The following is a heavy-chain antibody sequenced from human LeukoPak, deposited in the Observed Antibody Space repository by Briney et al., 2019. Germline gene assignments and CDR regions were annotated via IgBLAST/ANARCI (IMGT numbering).Heavy chain of an antibody. Sequence: PSKTLSLTCTVSGGSISSYYWSWIRQPPGKGLEWIGYIYYSGSTNYNPSLKSRVTISVDTSKNQFSLKLSSVTAADTAVYYCARVSSGWSTDYYFDYWGQGTLVTVSS. V-gene: IGHV4-59*01. J-gene: IGHJ4*02. CDR3: ARVSSGWSTDYYFDY. CDR1: GGSISSYY. D-gene: IGHD6-19*01. CDR2: IYYSGST.